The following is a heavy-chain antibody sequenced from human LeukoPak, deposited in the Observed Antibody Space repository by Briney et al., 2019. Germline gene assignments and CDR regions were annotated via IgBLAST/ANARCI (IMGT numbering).Heavy chain of an antibody. J-gene: IGHJ4*02. D-gene: IGHD3-22*01. V-gene: IGHV3-15*01. CDR2: IKSKSDGGTT. CDR3: TAPRGPRNGYYLSDY. CDR1: GFTFSNAW. Sequence: PGGSLRLSCAASGFTFSNAWMTWVRQAPGKGLEWVGHIKSKSDGGTTDYAAPVKGRFTISRDDSANMLYLQMNSLEPEDIAVYYCTAPRGPRNGYYLSDYWGQGTLVTVSS.